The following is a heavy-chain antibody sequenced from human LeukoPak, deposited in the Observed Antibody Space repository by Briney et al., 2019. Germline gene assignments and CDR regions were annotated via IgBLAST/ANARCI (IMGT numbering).Heavy chain of an antibody. CDR3: ASLNYYGSGSYYHQIDY. V-gene: IGHV4-59*06. CDR1: AGSISSYY. CDR2: IYYSGST. D-gene: IGHD3-10*01. Sequence: SETLSLTCTVSAGSISSYYWNWLRQSPGKGLEWIGYIYYSGSTYYNPSLKSRVTISVDTSKNQFSLKLSSVTAADTAVYYCASLNYYGSGSYYHQIDYWGQGTLVTVSS. J-gene: IGHJ4*02.